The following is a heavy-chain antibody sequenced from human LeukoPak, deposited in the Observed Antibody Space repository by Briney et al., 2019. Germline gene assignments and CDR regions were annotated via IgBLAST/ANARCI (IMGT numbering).Heavy chain of an antibody. J-gene: IGHJ4*02. Sequence: PGGSLSLSCAASGFTFDDYAMHWVRQAAGKGLEWVSGISWNSGSIGYADSVRGRFTISRDNAKNSLYLQMHSLRAEDTALYYCAKDSGSGYYSDFDYWGQGTLVTVSS. D-gene: IGHD3-22*01. V-gene: IGHV3-9*01. CDR3: AKDSGSGYYSDFDY. CDR1: GFTFDDYA. CDR2: ISWNSGSI.